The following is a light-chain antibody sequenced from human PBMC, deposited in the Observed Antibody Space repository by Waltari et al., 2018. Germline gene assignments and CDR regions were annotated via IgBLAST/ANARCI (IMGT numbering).Light chain of an antibody. CDR3: QQYDSWPLT. J-gene: IGKJ4*01. CDR2: GVS. CDR1: QSVGTE. V-gene: IGKV3-15*01. Sequence: ETVTPHSPATLSASPGERVTLSCRASQSVGTELVWYQRKHRQPPRLLIYGVSTRATGIPARFSGSGSGTEFNLTISGLQSEDFEVYYCQQYDSWPLTFGGGTKVEIK.